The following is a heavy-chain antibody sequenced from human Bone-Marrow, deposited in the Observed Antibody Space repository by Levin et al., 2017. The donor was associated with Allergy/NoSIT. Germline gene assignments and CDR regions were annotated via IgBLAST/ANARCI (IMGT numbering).Heavy chain of an antibody. CDR2: ISGSRDKT. CDR3: ARDQEDTTMVLYYGALDI. CDR1: GFTFSKYA. J-gene: IGHJ3*02. V-gene: IGHV3-23*01. Sequence: LSLTCAASGFTFSKYAINWVRQAPGKGLEWVSDISGSRDKTHYADSVKGRFTISRDNSKNTVYLEMASLRAEDTAIYYCARDQEDTTMVLYYGALDIWGQGTVVTVSS. D-gene: IGHD5-18*01.